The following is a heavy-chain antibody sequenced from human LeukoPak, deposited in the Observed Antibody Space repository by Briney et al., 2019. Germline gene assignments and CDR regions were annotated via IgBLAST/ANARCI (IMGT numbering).Heavy chain of an antibody. J-gene: IGHJ4*02. CDR1: GFTFSSYT. D-gene: IGHD6-19*01. V-gene: IGHV3-23*01. Sequence: GGSLRLACAVSGFTFSSYTMNWVRQAPGKGLEWVSSISGSGGNTYYADSVKGRFTISRDNSKNTLYLQMNSLRAADTAVYYCAKDRRITMAGTVDYFDYWGQGTLVTVSS. CDR2: ISGSGGNT. CDR3: AKDRRITMAGTVDYFDY.